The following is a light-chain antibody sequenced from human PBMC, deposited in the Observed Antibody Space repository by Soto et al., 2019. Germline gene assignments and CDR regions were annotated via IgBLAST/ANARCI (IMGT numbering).Light chain of an antibody. CDR3: SSYTSSSSYV. J-gene: IGLJ1*01. CDR1: SSDVGTYNS. V-gene: IGLV2-14*01. CDR2: DVS. Sequence: QSALTQAASVSGSPGQSITISCTGTSSDVGTYNSVSWYQQYPGKAPKLMIHDVSNRPAGVSNRFSGSKSGNTASLTISGLQAEDEADYYCSSYTSSSSYVFGSGTKVTVL.